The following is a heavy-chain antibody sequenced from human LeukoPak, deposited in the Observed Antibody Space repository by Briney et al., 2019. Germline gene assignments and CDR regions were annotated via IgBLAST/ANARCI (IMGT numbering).Heavy chain of an antibody. CDR1: GFTFSSYE. D-gene: IGHD1-7*01. V-gene: IGHV3-48*03. Sequence: GGSLRLSCAASGFTFSSYEMNWVRQAPGKGLEWVSYISSSGSTIYYADSVKGRFTISRDNAKNSLYLQMNNLRAEDTAVYYCARTPQRNYLFDYWGQGTLVTVSS. CDR2: ISSSGSTI. CDR3: ARTPQRNYLFDY. J-gene: IGHJ4*02.